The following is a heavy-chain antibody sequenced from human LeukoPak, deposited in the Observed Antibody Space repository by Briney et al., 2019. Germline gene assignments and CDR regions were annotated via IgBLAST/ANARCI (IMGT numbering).Heavy chain of an antibody. J-gene: IGHJ4*02. CDR2: ISSSSSYI. V-gene: IGHV3-21*01. CDR1: GLTFSSYS. CDR3: ARAFGGADQFDY. D-gene: IGHD3-10*01. Sequence: GGSLRLSCAASGLTFSSYSMNWVRQAPGKGLEWVSSISSSSSYIYYADSVKGRFTISRDNAKNSLYLQMNSLRAEDTAVYYCARAFGGADQFDYWGQGTLVTVSS.